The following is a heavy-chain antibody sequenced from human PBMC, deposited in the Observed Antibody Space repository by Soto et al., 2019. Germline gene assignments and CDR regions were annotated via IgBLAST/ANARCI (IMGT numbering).Heavy chain of an antibody. CDR1: GFTFSTDS. CDR2: ISTSGATR. V-gene: IGHV3-48*01. Sequence: GGSLRLSCVASGFTFSTDSMNWVRQAPGKGLEWVAHISTSGATRYYADSVKGRFTISRDNAKTSLYLQVSSLKTEDTAVYYCATEVRWEGVAVAATLIDFWGQGTLVTVSS. D-gene: IGHD6-19*01. CDR3: ATEVRWEGVAVAATLIDF. J-gene: IGHJ4*02.